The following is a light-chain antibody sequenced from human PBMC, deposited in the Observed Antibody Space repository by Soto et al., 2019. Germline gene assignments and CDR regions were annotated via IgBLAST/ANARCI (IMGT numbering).Light chain of an antibody. CDR1: QSISGF. CDR2: AAS. V-gene: IGKV1-39*01. J-gene: IGKJ1*01. CDR3: HQSYTTPQT. Sequence: DIQITQSPSSLSASVGDTVTITCRASQSISGFLHWYQQKPGQAPKLLIYAASTLVSGVPPHFSGSGSGTDFSLTITGLQREDFATYFCHQSYTTPQTCGQGTQVQIK.